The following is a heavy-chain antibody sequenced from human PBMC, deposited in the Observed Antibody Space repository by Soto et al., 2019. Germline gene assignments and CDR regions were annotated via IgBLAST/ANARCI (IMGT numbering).Heavy chain of an antibody. V-gene: IGHV3-23*01. Sequence: LRLSCAASGFTFSSYAMSWVRQAPGKGLEWVSAISGSGGSTYYADSVKGRFTISRDNSKNTLYLQMNSLRAEDTAVYYCAKDLVGATWSYYYGMDVWGQGTTVTVSS. CDR1: GFTFSSYA. CDR2: ISGSGGST. CDR3: AKDLVGATWSYYYGMDV. D-gene: IGHD1-26*01. J-gene: IGHJ6*02.